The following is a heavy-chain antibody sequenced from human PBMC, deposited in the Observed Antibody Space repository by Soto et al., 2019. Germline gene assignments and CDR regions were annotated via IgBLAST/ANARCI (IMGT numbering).Heavy chain of an antibody. D-gene: IGHD2-2*01. J-gene: IGHJ3*02. Sequence: GGSLRLSCAASGFTFSSYAMSWVRQAPGKGLEWVSAISGSGGSTYYADSVKGRFTISRDNAKNSLYLQMNSLRAEDTAFYYCVRDRGYCSSTSCPDAFDIWGQGTMVTVSS. CDR2: ISGSGGST. CDR1: GFTFSSYA. V-gene: IGHV3-23*01. CDR3: VRDRGYCSSTSCPDAFDI.